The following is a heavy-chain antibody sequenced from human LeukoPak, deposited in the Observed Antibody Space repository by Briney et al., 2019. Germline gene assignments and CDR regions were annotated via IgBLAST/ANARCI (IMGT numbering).Heavy chain of an antibody. CDR1: GFTFSSYA. Sequence: GGSLRLSCAASGFTFSSYAMNWVGQAPGKGLEWVSTISRTGGGTYYADSVRGRFTISRDSSKSTLYMQMNSLRVEDTAVYYCAKNGSQWGQPRSRYYFDSWGQGTLVTVSS. V-gene: IGHV3-23*01. CDR3: AKNGSQWGQPRSRYYFDS. J-gene: IGHJ4*02. CDR2: ISRTGGGT. D-gene: IGHD1-26*01.